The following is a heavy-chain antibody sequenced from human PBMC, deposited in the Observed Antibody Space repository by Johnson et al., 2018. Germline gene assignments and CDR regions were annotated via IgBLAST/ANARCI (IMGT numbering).Heavy chain of an antibody. D-gene: IGHD5-12*01. V-gene: IGHV3-30-3*01. CDR1: GFTFSSYA. J-gene: IGHJ6*03. CDR2: ISSDGSNK. Sequence: QVQLVQSGGGVVQPGRSLRLSCAASGFTFSSYAMHWVRQAPGKGLEWVAVISSDGSNKYYADSVKGRFTISRDNSKNTLYLQMNSRRAEDTAVYDCARDTYSGYGAYYNYMDVWGKGTTVTVSS. CDR3: ARDTYSGYGAYYNYMDV.